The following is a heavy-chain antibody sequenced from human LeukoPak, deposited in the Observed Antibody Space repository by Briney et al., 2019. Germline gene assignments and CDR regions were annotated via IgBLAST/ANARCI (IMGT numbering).Heavy chain of an antibody. CDR3: AKATTGFGNYLMGAFDI. J-gene: IGHJ3*02. CDR2: ISWNSGSI. Sequence: PGGSLRLSCAASGFSFDDYAMHWVRQAPGKGLEWVSGISWNSGSIGYADSVKGRFTVSRDNAKNSLYLQMNSLRAEDTALYYCAKATTGFGNYLMGAFDIWGQGTMVTVSS. V-gene: IGHV3-9*01. CDR1: GFSFDDYA. D-gene: IGHD1-7*01.